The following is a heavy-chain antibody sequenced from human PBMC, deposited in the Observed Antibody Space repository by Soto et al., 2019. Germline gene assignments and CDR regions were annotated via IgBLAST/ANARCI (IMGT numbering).Heavy chain of an antibody. Sequence: SVKVSCKASGTFKSYSITWVRQAPGQGLERMGVITPMFGTINYAQKFQGRVTITADESTNTAYMELSSLRSGDTAVYYCARLRRETFLNDAFDIWGPGTMVTVS. J-gene: IGHJ3*02. CDR3: ARLRRETFLNDAFDI. CDR1: GTFKSYS. V-gene: IGHV1-69*13. CDR2: ITPMFGTI.